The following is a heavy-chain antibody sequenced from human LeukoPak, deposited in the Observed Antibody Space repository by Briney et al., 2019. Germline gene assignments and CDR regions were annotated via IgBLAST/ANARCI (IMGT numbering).Heavy chain of an antibody. CDR2: INQEGSEK. J-gene: IGHJ3*01. CDR3: AKARGGNDAFDL. D-gene: IGHD6-6*01. CDR1: GFTFSIYW. V-gene: IGHV3-7*02. Sequence: GGSLRLSCAASGFTFSIYWMNWVRQAPGKGLEWVANINQEGSEKYYVDSVKGRFTISRDNAKNSLYLQMNSLRVEDTAVYYCAKARGGNDAFDLWGQGTMVTVSS.